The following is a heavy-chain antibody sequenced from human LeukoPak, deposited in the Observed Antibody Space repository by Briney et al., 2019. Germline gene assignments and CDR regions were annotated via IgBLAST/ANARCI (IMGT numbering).Heavy chain of an antibody. CDR3: ARVMAADWYFDL. CDR2: IYYTGSGST. V-gene: IGHV4-59*08. Sequence: PSETLSLTCTVSGGSISPYYWSWIRQPPGKGLEGIGYIYYTGSGSTSHSPSLKSRVTISVDTSKNQFSLNLNSVTAADTAVYYCARVMAADWYFDLWGRGTLVTVSS. D-gene: IGHD6-25*01. J-gene: IGHJ2*01. CDR1: GGSISPYY.